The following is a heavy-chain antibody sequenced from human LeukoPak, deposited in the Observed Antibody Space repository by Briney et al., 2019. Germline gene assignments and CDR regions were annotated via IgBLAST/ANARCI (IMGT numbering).Heavy chain of an antibody. Sequence: PGGSLRLSCAASGFTVSSNYMSWVRQAPGKGLEWVSSISSSSSYIYYADSVKGRFTISRDNAKNSLYLQMNSLRAEDTAVYYCATPKGITGRTGSYMDDWGKGTTVTVSS. J-gene: IGHJ6*03. CDR1: GFTVSSNY. V-gene: IGHV3-21*01. D-gene: IGHD1/OR15-1a*01. CDR3: ATPKGITGRTGSYMDD. CDR2: ISSSSSYI.